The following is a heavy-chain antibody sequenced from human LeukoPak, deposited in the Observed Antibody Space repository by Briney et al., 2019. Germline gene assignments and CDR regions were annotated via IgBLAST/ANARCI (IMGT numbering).Heavy chain of an antibody. CDR3: AISPCSGGYCYFDY. V-gene: IGHV1-18*01. CDR1: GYTFTNYD. Sequence: ASVKVSCKASGYTFTNYDINWVRQAPGQGLEWMGWISAYNGNTNYAQKFQGRVAMTTDTSTSTAYMKLTSLRSDDTAVYYCAISPCSGGYCYFDYWGQGTLVTVSS. D-gene: IGHD2-15*01. CDR2: ISAYNGNT. J-gene: IGHJ4*02.